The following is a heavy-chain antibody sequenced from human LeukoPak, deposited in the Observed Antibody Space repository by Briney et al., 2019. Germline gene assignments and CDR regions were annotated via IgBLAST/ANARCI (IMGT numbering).Heavy chain of an antibody. D-gene: IGHD2-15*01. J-gene: IGHJ4*02. V-gene: IGHV3-30*18. Sequence: PGGSLRLSCAASGFTFSTYGMHWVRQAPGKGLEWVSLISYDGSSIYYADSVKGRFTISRDNSKNTLYLQMNSLRAEDTAVYYCAKDRYCSGGSCNDDALDCWGQGT. CDR1: GFTFSTYG. CDR2: ISYDGSSI. CDR3: AKDRYCSGGSCNDDALDC.